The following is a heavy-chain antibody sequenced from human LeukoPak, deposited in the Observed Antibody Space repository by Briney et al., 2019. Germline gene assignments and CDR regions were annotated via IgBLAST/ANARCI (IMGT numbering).Heavy chain of an antibody. CDR1: GFTFSSYA. CDR3: ATRGTYYLPHDY. D-gene: IGHD1-26*01. V-gene: IGHV3-23*01. CDR2: ISGSVGST. Sequence: GGSLRLSCAASGFTFSSYAMSWVRQAPGKGLEWVSAISGSVGSTYYADFVKGRFTISRDNSKNTLSLQMNSLRAEDTAVYYCATRGTYYLPHDYWGQGTLVTVSS. J-gene: IGHJ4*02.